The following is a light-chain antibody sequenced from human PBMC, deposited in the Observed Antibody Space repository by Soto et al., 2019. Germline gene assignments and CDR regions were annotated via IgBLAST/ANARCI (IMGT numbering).Light chain of an antibody. CDR1: QGINNY. J-gene: IGKJ3*01. Sequence: DIQMTQSPSSLSASVGDRATITCRASQGINNYLAWYQQKPGKVPELLIYDASTLQSGVPSRFSGSGSGTDFTLSISSPPPEDVATYYCQKYESDPFTFGPGTKVEIK. CDR3: QKYESDPFT. V-gene: IGKV1-27*01. CDR2: DAS.